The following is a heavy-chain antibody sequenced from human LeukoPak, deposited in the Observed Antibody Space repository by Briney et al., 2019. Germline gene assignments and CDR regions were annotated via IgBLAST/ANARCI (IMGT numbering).Heavy chain of an antibody. Sequence: SETLSLTCTVSGGSISSSSYYWGWIRQPPGKGLEWIGSIYYSGSTYYSPSLKSRVTISVDTSKNQFSLKLSSVTAADTAVYYCAAAAEDYFDYWGQGTLVTVSS. CDR1: GGSISSSSYY. CDR2: IYYSGST. J-gene: IGHJ4*02. CDR3: AAAAEDYFDY. D-gene: IGHD6-13*01. V-gene: IGHV4-39*01.